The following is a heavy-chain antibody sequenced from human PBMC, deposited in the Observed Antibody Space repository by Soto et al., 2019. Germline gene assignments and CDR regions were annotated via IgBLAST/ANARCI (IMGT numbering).Heavy chain of an antibody. CDR1: GGSISSSGYY. Sequence: TLALTCTVSGGSISSSGYYWSWIRQHPGKGLEWIGYIYYSGSTYYNPSLKSRVTISVDTSKNQFSLKLSSVTAADTAVYYCARARYYYGSGSNYKPIVILDYWGQGTLVTVSS. CDR3: ARARYYYGSGSNYKPIVILDY. D-gene: IGHD3-10*01. CDR2: IYYSGST. V-gene: IGHV4-31*03. J-gene: IGHJ4*02.